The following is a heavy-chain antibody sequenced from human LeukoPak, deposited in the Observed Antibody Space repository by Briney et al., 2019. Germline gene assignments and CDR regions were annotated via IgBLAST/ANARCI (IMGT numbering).Heavy chain of an antibody. Sequence: ASVKVSCKASGYTFTGYYMHWVRQAPGQGHEWMGWINPNNGGTNYAQKFQSRVTMTRDPSISTAYMELSRLRSDDTAVYYCARTYYYGSGTLYYYYGMDVWGQGTTVTVSS. D-gene: IGHD3-10*01. CDR1: GYTFTGYY. V-gene: IGHV1-2*02. CDR3: ARTYYYGSGTLYYYYGMDV. J-gene: IGHJ6*02. CDR2: INPNNGGT.